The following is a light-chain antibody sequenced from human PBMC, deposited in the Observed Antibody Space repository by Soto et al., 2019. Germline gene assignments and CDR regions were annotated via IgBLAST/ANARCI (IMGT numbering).Light chain of an antibody. J-gene: IGLJ2*01. Sequence: QSVLTQPPSVSGAPGQRVTISCTGSRSNIGAGYDVHWYQQLPGTAPKLLMYVTNNRPSGVPDRFSGSKSGTSASLAITGLRAEDEADYYCQTYDSSLRGSIFGGGTKVAVL. CDR2: VTN. CDR1: RSNIGAGYD. CDR3: QTYDSSLRGSI. V-gene: IGLV1-40*01.